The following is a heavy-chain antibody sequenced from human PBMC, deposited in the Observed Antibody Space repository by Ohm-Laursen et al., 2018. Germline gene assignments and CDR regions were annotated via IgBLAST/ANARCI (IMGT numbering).Heavy chain of an antibody. J-gene: IGHJ4*02. CDR3: ARDDGTLRSDY. CDR2: MNPNSHNT. CDR1: GYTFSSYD. D-gene: IGHD1-1*01. Sequence: SSVKVSCKASGYTFSSYDIIWVRQASGQGPEWMGWMNPNSHNTGYARKLQGRVTMTTDSSTSTAYMELRSLRSDDTAVYYCARDDGTLRSDYWGQGTLVTVSS. V-gene: IGHV1-8*01.